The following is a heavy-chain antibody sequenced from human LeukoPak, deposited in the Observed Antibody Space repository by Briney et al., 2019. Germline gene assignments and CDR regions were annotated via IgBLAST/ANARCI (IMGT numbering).Heavy chain of an antibody. CDR1: GGTFSSYA. V-gene: IGHV1-69*04. CDR2: IIPILGIA. CDR3: AGDGDYDSSGYYPPSHYYYYYGMDV. Sequence: SVKVSCKASGGTFSSYAISWVRQAPGQGLEWMGRIIPILGIANYAQKFQGRVTITADKSTSTAYMELSSLRSEDTAVYYCAGDGDYDSSGYYPPSHYYYYYGMDVWGQGTTVTVSS. D-gene: IGHD3-22*01. J-gene: IGHJ6*02.